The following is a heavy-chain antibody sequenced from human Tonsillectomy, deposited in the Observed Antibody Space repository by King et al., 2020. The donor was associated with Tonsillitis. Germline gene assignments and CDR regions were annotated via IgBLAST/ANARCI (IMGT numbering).Heavy chain of an antibody. J-gene: IGHJ4*02. CDR2: VYYSGST. D-gene: IGHD3-22*01. CDR1: GGSISSSSYY. V-gene: IGHV4-39*01. Sequence: LQLQESGPGLVKPSETLSLTCTVSGGSISSSSYYWGWIRQPPGKGLEWIGSVYYSGSTHYNPSLKSRVTISVDTSKNQFSLKLSSVTAADTAVYYCARHRGYDSSDYWGQGTLVTVSS. CDR3: ARHRGYDSSDY.